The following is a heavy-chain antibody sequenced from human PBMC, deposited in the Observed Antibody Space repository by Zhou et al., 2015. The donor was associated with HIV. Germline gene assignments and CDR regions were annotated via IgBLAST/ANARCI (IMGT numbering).Heavy chain of an antibody. V-gene: IGHV1-18*01. D-gene: IGHD2-15*01. J-gene: IGHJ4*02. CDR2: ISAYNGNT. Sequence: QVQLVQSGAEVKKPGASVKVSCKASGYTFTSYGITWVRQAPGQGVEWMGWISAYNGNTNYAQKFQGRVTITADESTSTAYMELSSLRSEDTAVYYCARGSYCSGGSCYWGFDYWGQGTLVTVSS. CDR3: ARGSYCSGGSCYWGFDY. CDR1: GYTFTSYG.